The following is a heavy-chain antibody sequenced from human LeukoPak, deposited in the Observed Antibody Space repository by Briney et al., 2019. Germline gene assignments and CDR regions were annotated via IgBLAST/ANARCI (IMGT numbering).Heavy chain of an antibody. J-gene: IGHJ4*02. D-gene: IGHD3-16*02. CDR3: ARDAGTYDYVWGSYRFDY. Sequence: ASVKVSCKASGYTFTSYGISWVRQAPGQGLEWMGWISAYNGNTSYAQKPQGRVTMTTDTSTSTAYMELRSLRSDDTAVYYCARDAGTYDYVWGSYRFDYWGQGTLVTVSS. CDR1: GYTFTSYG. V-gene: IGHV1-18*04. CDR2: ISAYNGNT.